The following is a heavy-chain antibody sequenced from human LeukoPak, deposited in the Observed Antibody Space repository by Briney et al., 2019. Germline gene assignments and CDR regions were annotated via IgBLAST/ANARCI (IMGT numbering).Heavy chain of an antibody. CDR3: ARGRRRIVGATTYYYYYMDV. CDR1: GFTFFNYA. CDR2: IGSDSAT. V-gene: IGHV3-23*01. D-gene: IGHD1-26*01. J-gene: IGHJ6*03. Sequence: HTGGSLRLSCEASGFTFFNYAMSWVRQAPGKGLQWVSGIGSDSATFYTDSVKGRFTISRDNSKNTVYLHIDSLGAEDTAVYYCARGRRRIVGATTYYYYYMDVWGKGTTVTVSS.